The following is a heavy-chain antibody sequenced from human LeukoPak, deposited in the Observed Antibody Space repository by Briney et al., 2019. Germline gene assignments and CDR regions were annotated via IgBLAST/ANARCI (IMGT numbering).Heavy chain of an antibody. CDR1: GFSFSNYW. D-gene: IGHD4/OR15-4a*01. Sequence: PGGSLRLSCAASGFSFSNYWMHWVRQAPGKGLEWVSRINNDGTYTASADSVKGRFTMSRDNAKNTLYLQMNSLRVEDTAVYYCAREADGAHNWYLDLWGRGTLVPVSS. CDR3: AREADGAHNWYLDL. V-gene: IGHV3-74*01. J-gene: IGHJ2*01. CDR2: INNDGTYT.